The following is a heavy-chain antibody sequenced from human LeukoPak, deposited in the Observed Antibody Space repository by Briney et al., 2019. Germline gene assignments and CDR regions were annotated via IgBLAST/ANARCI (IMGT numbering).Heavy chain of an antibody. CDR2: IGPYIGNT. D-gene: IGHD6-19*01. V-gene: IGHV1-18*04. CDR3: AREDPVVGRWYYFSMDV. J-gene: IGHJ6*04. Sequence: AAVKGCCKASGYTFTIYGISWVRQAPGQGLAWMGWIGPYIGNTNYAQTLHARVTMTTDTSTSTAYMELRSLRSDDTAVYYCAREDPVVGRWYYFSMDVWGKGTTVTVSS. CDR1: GYTFTIYG.